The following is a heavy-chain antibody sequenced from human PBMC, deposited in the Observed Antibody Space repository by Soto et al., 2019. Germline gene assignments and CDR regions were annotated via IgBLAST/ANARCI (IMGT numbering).Heavy chain of an antibody. D-gene: IGHD2-2*01. CDR2: INPGGGRT. V-gene: IGHV1-46*01. J-gene: IGHJ6*02. Sequence: ASEQVCCAPSRSIFASPRIDWVQQAPGQGLQWMGIINPGGGRTAYAQKFQGRVTLTRDMSTSTVYMELTSLTYDDTAVYYCARDVSGPGATYVMDVWGQGTTVTVSS. CDR3: ARDVSGPGATYVMDV. CDR1: RSIFASPR.